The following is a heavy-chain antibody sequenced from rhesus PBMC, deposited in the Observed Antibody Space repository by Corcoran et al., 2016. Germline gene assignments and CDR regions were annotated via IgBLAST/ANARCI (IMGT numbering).Heavy chain of an antibody. CDR1: GASNSSYW. CDR3: AIRVGNYGLDS. J-gene: IGHJ6*01. Sequence: QVQLPESGPGLGKPSETLSLTCTVSGASNSSYWWSWSRQPPGKGLEWIGEINGNSGRTNTHPSIKSRVTISRDTSKKQFSLKLSSVTAADTGVYYCAIRVGNYGLDSWGQGVVVTVSS. CDR2: INGNSGRT. D-gene: IGHD7-45*01. V-gene: IGHV4-80*01.